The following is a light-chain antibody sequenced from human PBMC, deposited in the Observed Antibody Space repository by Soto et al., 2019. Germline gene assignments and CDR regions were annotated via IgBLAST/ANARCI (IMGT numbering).Light chain of an antibody. CDR2: GNT. CDR3: CSYAGSYTRV. Sequence: QSVLTQAPSVSGAPGQRVTISCTGSSSNIGAGYDVHWYQQLPGTAPRLLIYGNTKRPSGVPDRFSGSKSATSASLAITGLQAKDEGDYYCCSYAGSYTRVFGTGTKLTVL. CDR1: SSNIGAGYD. J-gene: IGLJ1*01. V-gene: IGLV1-40*01.